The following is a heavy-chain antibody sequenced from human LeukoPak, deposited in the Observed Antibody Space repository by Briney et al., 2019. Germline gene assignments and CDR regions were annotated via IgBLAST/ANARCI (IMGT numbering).Heavy chain of an antibody. D-gene: IGHD5-12*01. V-gene: IGHV3-30-3*01. Sequence: GGSLRLSCAASGFTFSSYAMHWVRQAPGKGLEWVAVISYDGSNKYYADSVKGRFTISRDNSRNTLYLQMNSLRAEDTAVYYCARDGYSGYDYWGQGTLVTVSS. J-gene: IGHJ4*02. CDR1: GFTFSSYA. CDR3: ARDGYSGYDY. CDR2: ISYDGSNK.